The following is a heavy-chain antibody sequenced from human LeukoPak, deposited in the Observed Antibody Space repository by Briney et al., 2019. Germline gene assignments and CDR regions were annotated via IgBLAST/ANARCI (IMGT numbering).Heavy chain of an antibody. CDR2: IYYSGST. J-gene: IGHJ4*02. CDR1: GGSISSGGYY. D-gene: IGHD6-19*01. Sequence: SETLSLTCTVSGGSISSGGYYWSWIRQPPGKGLEWIGYIYYSGSTYYNPSLKSRVTISVDTSKNQFSLKLSSVTAADTAVYYCAKGIGVAGPLRSYYFDYWGQGTLVTVSS. V-gene: IGHV4-31*03. CDR3: AKGIGVAGPLRSYYFDY.